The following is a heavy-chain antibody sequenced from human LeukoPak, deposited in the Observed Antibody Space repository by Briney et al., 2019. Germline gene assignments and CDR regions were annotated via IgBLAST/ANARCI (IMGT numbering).Heavy chain of an antibody. CDR1: GYAFTNFG. Sequence: VASVKVSCKASGYAFTNFGISWVRQAPGQGLEWMGWISPYNGNTDYPQKVRGRVTMTTDTYTSTGYMELRSLRSDDTAVYYCARGGVGHCSGGSCPTSWLDPWGQGTLVTVSS. CDR2: ISPYNGNT. D-gene: IGHD2-15*01. V-gene: IGHV1-18*01. CDR3: ARGGVGHCSGGSCPTSWLDP. J-gene: IGHJ5*02.